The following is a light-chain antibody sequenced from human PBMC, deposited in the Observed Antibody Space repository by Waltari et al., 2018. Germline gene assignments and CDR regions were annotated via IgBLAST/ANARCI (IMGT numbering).Light chain of an antibody. J-gene: IGKJ1*01. V-gene: IGKV3-15*01. CDR1: QSVNSN. CDR2: GAS. CDR3: QQYNNWPPWT. Sequence: EIVMTQSPATRSVSHGERATPSCRASQSVNSNLAWYQQKPGQAPRLLIYGASTRATGIPARFSGSGSGTEFTLTISSMQSEDFAVYYCQQYNNWPPWTFGQGTKVEIK.